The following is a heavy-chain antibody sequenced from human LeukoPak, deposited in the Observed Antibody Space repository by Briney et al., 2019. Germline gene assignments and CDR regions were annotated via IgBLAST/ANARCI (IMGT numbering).Heavy chain of an antibody. Sequence: SETLSLTCTVSGGSISSYYWSWIRQPPGKGLEWIGYIYYSGSTNYNPSLKSRVTISVDASKNQFSLKLSSVTAADTAVYYCARVGPVQQLVHHWCFDLWGRGTLVTVSS. CDR1: GGSISSYY. J-gene: IGHJ2*01. CDR2: IYYSGST. V-gene: IGHV4-59*12. CDR3: ARVGPVQQLVHHWCFDL. D-gene: IGHD6-13*01.